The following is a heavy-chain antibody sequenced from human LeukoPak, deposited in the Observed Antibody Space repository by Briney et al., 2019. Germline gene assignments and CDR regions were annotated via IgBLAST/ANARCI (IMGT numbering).Heavy chain of an antibody. V-gene: IGHV3-7*04. CDR1: GFSFSSSR. J-gene: IGHJ6*02. D-gene: IGHD3-16*01. CDR2: IKEDGSEK. Sequence: GGSLRVSCVEPGFSFSSSRMCWVRHGPGKGLGWVANIKEDGSEKYYVDSVKGRFTISRDNAKNSLYLQMNSLRAEDTAVYYCARESQGGDVWGQGTTVTVSS. CDR3: ARESQGGDV.